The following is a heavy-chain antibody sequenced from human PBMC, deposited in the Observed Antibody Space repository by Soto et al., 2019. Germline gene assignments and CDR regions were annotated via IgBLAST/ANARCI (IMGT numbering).Heavy chain of an antibody. CDR3: ASGGYYDSSGYYHPEYFQH. D-gene: IGHD3-22*01. Sequence: SETLSLTCAVSGGSISSGGYSWSWIRQPPGKGLEWIGYIYYSGSTNYNPSLKSRVTISVDTSKNQFSLKLSSVTAADTAVYYCASGGYYDSSGYYHPEYFQHWGQGTLVTVSS. CDR2: IYYSGST. CDR1: GGSISSGGYS. V-gene: IGHV4-61*08. J-gene: IGHJ1*01.